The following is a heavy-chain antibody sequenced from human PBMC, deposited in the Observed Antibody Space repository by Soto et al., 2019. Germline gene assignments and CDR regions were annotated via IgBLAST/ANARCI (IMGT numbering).Heavy chain of an antibody. CDR3: TASRASHTSDYSGFHNSMDV. D-gene: IGHD3-22*01. CDR1: GFTFDDYA. J-gene: IGHJ6*04. CDR2: RSWNGVTS. V-gene: IGHV3-9*01. Sequence: EVQLVESGGGLVQPGRSLRLSCAASGFTFDDYAMQWVRQVPGKGLQWVAGRSWNGVTSGYAGSVKGRFTSSRYNAKNALTSEMNCLIADDTALFVFTASRASHTSDYSGFHNSMDVWGIVTTVTVSP.